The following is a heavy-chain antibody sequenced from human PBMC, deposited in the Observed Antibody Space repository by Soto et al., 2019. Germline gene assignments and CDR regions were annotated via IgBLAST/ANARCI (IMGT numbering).Heavy chain of an antibody. J-gene: IGHJ5*02. CDR3: ARVVPGPEAFCAP. CDR2: ISLYSDGT. D-gene: IGHD2-2*01. Sequence: ASVNGSCPTSGYTFSNYGITWVRQAPGQPLEWLGWISLYSDGTNYAQKFQGRVSMTTDTSTTTAYMELRSLRSDDTAVYYFARVVPGPEAFCAPWGKGTLFTVSS. V-gene: IGHV1-18*01. CDR1: GYTFSNYG.